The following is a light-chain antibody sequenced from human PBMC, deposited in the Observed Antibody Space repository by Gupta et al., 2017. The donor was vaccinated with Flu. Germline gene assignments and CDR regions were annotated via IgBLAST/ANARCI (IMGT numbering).Light chain of an antibody. J-gene: IGKJ2*01. CDR3: MQGTQFPYT. Sequence: DIVMTQTPLSSPVTLGQPAPISCRSSQSLVHSDGNTYLNWLQQRPGQAPRLLIYQTSTRFSGVPDRFSGSGTGTDFTLTISRVEVEDVGIYYCMQGTQFPYTFGQGTKLEIK. V-gene: IGKV2-24*01. CDR1: QSLVHSDGNTY. CDR2: QTS.